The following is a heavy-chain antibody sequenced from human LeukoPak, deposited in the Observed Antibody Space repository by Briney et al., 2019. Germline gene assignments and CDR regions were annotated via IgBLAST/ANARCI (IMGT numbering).Heavy chain of an antibody. CDR3: ARIWDLAYCGGDCYDNAFDI. CDR1: GYTFTGYY. CDR2: INPNSGGT. D-gene: IGHD2-21*02. J-gene: IGHJ3*02. V-gene: IGHV1-2*02. Sequence: ASVKVSCKASGYTFTGYYMHWVRQAPGQGLEWMGWINPNSGGTNYAQKFQGRVTMTRDTSISTAYMELRSLRSDDTAVYYCARIWDLAYCGGDCYDNAFDIWGQGTMVTVSS.